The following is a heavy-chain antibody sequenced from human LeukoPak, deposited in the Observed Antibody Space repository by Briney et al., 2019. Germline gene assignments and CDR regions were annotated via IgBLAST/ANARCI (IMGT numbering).Heavy chain of an antibody. CDR3: ARCEGYCSSTSCSRAYNWYDP. CDR1: GYTFTSYY. V-gene: IGHV1-46*01. Sequence: ASVKVSCKASGYTFTSYYMHWVRQAPGQGLEWMGIINPSGGSTSYAQRFQGRVILTRDTSTSTVYMELSSLRSEDTAVYYCARCEGYCSSTSCSRAYNWYDPWGQGTLVTVSS. J-gene: IGHJ5*02. D-gene: IGHD2-2*01. CDR2: INPSGGST.